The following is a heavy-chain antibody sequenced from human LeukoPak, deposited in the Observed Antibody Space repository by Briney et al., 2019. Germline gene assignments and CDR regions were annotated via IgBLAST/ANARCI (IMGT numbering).Heavy chain of an antibody. Sequence: SETLSLTCTVPGGSISSSSYYWGWIRQPPGKGLEWIGSIYYSGSTYYNPSLKSRGTISVDTSKNQFSLKLSSVTAADTAVYYCARQQYDFWSGDYGPHGVDPWGQGTLVTVSS. V-gene: IGHV4-39*01. CDR3: ARQQYDFWSGDYGPHGVDP. CDR1: GGSISSSSYY. CDR2: IYYSGST. D-gene: IGHD3-3*01. J-gene: IGHJ5*02.